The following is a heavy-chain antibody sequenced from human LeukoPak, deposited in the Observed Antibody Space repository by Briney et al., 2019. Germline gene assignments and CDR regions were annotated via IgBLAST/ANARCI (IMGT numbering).Heavy chain of an antibody. D-gene: IGHD3-16*01. V-gene: IGHV1-24*01. J-gene: IGHJ6*02. CDR3: ATKGGTLRLGTTHYYYYGMDV. Sequence: ASVKVSCKVSGYTLTELSMHWVRQAPGKGLEWMGGFDPEDGETIYAQKFQGRVTMTEDTSTDTAYMELSSLRSEDTAVYYCATKGGTLRLGTTHYYYYGMDVWGQGTTVTVSS. CDR2: FDPEDGET. CDR1: GYTLTELS.